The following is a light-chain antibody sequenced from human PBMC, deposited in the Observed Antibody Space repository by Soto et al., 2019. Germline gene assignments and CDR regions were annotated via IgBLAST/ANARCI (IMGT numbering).Light chain of an antibody. CDR1: QTISNS. CDR2: AAS. CDR3: QQNDSAPPT. V-gene: IGKV1-39*01. J-gene: IGKJ2*01. Sequence: DIQMTQSPSSLSASVGDRVTITCRASQTISNSLNWYQQKAGKAPKFLIYAASSLQSGGPSRFSGSGSGTDFTLTISSLQPEDFATYYCQQNDSAPPTFGQGTKLDIK.